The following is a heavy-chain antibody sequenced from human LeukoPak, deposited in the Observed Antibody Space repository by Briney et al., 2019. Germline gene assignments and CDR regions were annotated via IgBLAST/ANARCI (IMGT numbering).Heavy chain of an antibody. CDR2: ISYDGSNK. CDR3: AREFNPFDYYDSSGPPTY. D-gene: IGHD3-22*01. CDR1: GFTSSSYA. Sequence: GRSLRLSCAASGFTSSSYAMHWVRQAPGKGLEWVAVISYDGSNKYYADSVKGRFTISRDNSKNTLYLQMNSLRAEDTAVYYCAREFNPFDYYDSSGPPTYWGQGTLVTVSS. J-gene: IGHJ4*02. V-gene: IGHV3-30-3*01.